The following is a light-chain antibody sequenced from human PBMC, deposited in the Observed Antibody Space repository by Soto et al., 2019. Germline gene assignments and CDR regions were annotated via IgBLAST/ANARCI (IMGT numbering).Light chain of an antibody. CDR2: DAS. V-gene: IGKV1-5*01. CDR1: QDIKSR. Sequence: DFQMTQSPSTLSASVGGRVTITCRASQDIKSRLAWVQQKPGKAPKLLNYDASSLESGVTQRFSGRGSGTEFSLTSRSLQTDDFSTYYCQQYHSYWTFGQGTQVDSK. CDR3: QQYHSYWT. J-gene: IGKJ1*01.